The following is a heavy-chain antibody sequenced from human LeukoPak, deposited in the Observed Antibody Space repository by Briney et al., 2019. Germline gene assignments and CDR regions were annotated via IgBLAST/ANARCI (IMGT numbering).Heavy chain of an antibody. V-gene: IGHV4-59*01. Sequence: SETLSLTCTVSGGSISSYYWGWIRQPAGKGLEWIGYIYYSGSTNYNPSLKSRVTISVDTSKNQFSLKLRSVTAAGTAVYYCARLAVWAGTSFDVFHIWGPGTLVTVSS. D-gene: IGHD6-19*01. CDR3: ARLAVWAGTSFDVFHI. CDR2: IYYSGST. J-gene: IGHJ3*02. CDR1: GGSISSYY.